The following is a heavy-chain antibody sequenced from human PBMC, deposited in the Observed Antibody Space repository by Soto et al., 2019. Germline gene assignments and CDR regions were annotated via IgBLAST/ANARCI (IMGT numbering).Heavy chain of an antibody. CDR2: IIPILGIA. Sequence: SVKVSCKASGGTFSSYTISWVRQAPGQGLEWMGRIIPILGIANYAQKFQGRVTITADKSTSTAYMELSSLRSEDTAVYYCARSPYYDSSGYYSAGYAYWGQGTLVTVSS. J-gene: IGHJ4*02. CDR3: ARSPYYDSSGYYSAGYAY. CDR1: GGTFSSYT. V-gene: IGHV1-69*02. D-gene: IGHD3-22*01.